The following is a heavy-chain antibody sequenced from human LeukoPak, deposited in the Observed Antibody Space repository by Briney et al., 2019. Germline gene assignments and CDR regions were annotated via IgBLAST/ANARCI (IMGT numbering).Heavy chain of an antibody. J-gene: IGHJ4*02. V-gene: IGHV7-4-1*02. CDR1: GYSFTTYV. CDR3: ARVFGTTIFGIVSKYGNDY. CDR2: FNTKTGNP. Sequence: ASVKVSCKASGYSFTTYVLNWVRQAPGQGLEWMGWFNTKTGNPTYAQDLRGRFVFSLDTSGSTAYLQISSLKAEDTAVYYCARVFGTTIFGIVSKYGNDYWGQGTLVTVSS. D-gene: IGHD3-3*01.